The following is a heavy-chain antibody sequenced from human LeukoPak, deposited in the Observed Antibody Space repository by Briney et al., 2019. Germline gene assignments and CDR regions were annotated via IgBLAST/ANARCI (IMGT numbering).Heavy chain of an antibody. CDR1: GGSFSNGYYY. CDR3: ARASYVGAPITLGD. V-gene: IGHV4-30-4*01. D-gene: IGHD1-26*01. Sequence: PSETLSLTCTVSGGSFSNGYYYWNWIRQPPGKGLEWIGYIYYTGITSYNPSLKSRVIISEDTSKNQFSLKLTSVTAADTAVYYCARASYVGAPITLGDWGQGNMVTVSS. J-gene: IGHJ4*02. CDR2: IYYTGIT.